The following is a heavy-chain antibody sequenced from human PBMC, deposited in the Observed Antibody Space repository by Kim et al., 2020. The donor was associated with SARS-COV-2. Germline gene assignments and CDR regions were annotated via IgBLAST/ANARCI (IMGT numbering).Heavy chain of an antibody. Sequence: SETLSLTCTVSDGSISISRYYWGWIRQPPGKGLEWIGSIYYNGSTYYNPSLKGRVTMSVDRSKNQFSLNLRSMTAADTAVYYCARQSFRRDSSDFWGQGT. CDR1: DGSISISRYY. CDR2: IYYNGST. J-gene: IGHJ4*03. V-gene: IGHV4-39*01. D-gene: IGHD3-3*02. CDR3: ARQSFRRDSSDF.